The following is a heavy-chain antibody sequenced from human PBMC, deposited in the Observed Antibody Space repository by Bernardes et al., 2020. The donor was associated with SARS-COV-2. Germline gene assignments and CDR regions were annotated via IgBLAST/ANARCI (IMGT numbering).Heavy chain of an antibody. CDR2: LYYSGST. CDR1: GGSISSSSYY. J-gene: IGHJ4*02. CDR3: AEAVDTAMVTPPFDY. Sequence: ETLSLTCTVSGGSISSSSYYWGWIRQPPGKGLEWIGSLYYSGSTYYNPSLKSRVTISVDTSKNQFSLKLSSVTAADTAVYYCAEAVDTAMVTPPFDYWGQGTLVTVSS. V-gene: IGHV4-39*01. D-gene: IGHD5-18*01.